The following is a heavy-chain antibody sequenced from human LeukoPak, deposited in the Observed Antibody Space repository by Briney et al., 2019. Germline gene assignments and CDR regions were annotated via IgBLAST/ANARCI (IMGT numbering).Heavy chain of an antibody. D-gene: IGHD6-13*01. CDR2: IFHSGST. CDR1: GGSISSTNW. CDR3: ARLRDTGAAAGYFDY. J-gene: IGHJ4*02. Sequence: KPSGTLSLTCSVSGGSISSTNWWTWVRQPPRKGLEWIGDIFHSGSTNYNPSLKSRVTISVDTSKNQFSLELSFVTAADTAVYYCARLRDTGAAAGYFDYWGQGTLVTVSS. V-gene: IGHV4-4*02.